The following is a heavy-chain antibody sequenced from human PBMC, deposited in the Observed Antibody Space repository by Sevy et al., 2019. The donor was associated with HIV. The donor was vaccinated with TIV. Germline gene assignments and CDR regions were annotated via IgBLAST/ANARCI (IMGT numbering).Heavy chain of an antibody. CDR3: ARDQAMVQDDYYYGMDV. V-gene: IGHV4-59*01. D-gene: IGHD3-10*01. CDR2: IYYSGST. CDR1: GGSISSYY. Sequence: LETLSLTCTVSGGSISSYYWSWIRQPPGKGLEWIGYIYYSGSTNYNPSLKSRVTISVDTSKNQFSLKLSSVTAADTAVYYCARDQAMVQDDYYYGMDVWGQGTTVTVSS. J-gene: IGHJ6*02.